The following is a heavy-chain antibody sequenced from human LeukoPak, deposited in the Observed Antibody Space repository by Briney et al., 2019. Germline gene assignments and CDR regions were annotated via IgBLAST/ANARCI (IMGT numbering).Heavy chain of an antibody. CDR1: GFTFSSYG. D-gene: IGHD2-2*01. Sequence: PGGSLRLSCAASGFTFSSYGMHWVRQAPGKGLEWVAVIWYDGSNKYYADSVKGRFTISRDNSKNTLYLQMNSLRAEDTAVYYCARFSAAALAYFDYWGQGTLVTVSS. CDR2: IWYDGSNK. CDR3: ARFSAAALAYFDY. J-gene: IGHJ4*02. V-gene: IGHV3-30*19.